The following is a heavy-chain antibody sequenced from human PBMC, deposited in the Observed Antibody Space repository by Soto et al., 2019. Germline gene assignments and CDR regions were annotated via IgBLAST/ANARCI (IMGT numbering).Heavy chain of an antibody. D-gene: IGHD1-26*01. CDR3: ARDRSGSYYSPDAFDI. CDR2: ISSSSSTI. J-gene: IGHJ3*02. CDR1: GFTFSSYS. V-gene: IGHV3-48*02. Sequence: EVPLVESGGGLVQPGGSLRLSCAASGFTFSSYSMNWVRQAPGKGLEWVSYISSSSSTIYYADSVKGRFTISRDNAKNSLYLQMNSLRDEDTAVYYCARDRSGSYYSPDAFDIWGQGTMVTVSS.